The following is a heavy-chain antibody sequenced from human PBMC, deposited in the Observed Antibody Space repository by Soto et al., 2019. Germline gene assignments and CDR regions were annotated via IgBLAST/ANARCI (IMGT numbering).Heavy chain of an antibody. J-gene: IGHJ6*02. CDR3: TRGLFWSGYWSLDV. V-gene: IGHV3-49*04. D-gene: IGHD3-3*01. Sequence: GGSLRLSCTASGFTFGDYAMSWVRQAPGKGLEWVGFIRSKAYGGTTEYAASVKGRFTISRDDSKSIAYLQMNSLKTEDTAVYYCTRGLFWSGYWSLDVWGQGTTVTVS. CDR1: GFTFGDYA. CDR2: IRSKAYGGTT.